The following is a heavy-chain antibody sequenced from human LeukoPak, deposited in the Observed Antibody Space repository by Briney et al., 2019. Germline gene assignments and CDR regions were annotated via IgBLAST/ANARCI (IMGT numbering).Heavy chain of an antibody. CDR2: MNPNSGNT. CDR1: GYTFTSYG. CDR3: ARGDPVVPDGWFDP. V-gene: IGHV1-8*03. Sequence: ASVKVSCKASGYTFTSYGISWVRQATGQGLEWMGWMNPNSGNTGYAQKFQGRVTITRNTSISTAYMELSSLRSEDTAVYYCARGDPVVPDGWFDPWGQGTLVTVSS. D-gene: IGHD2-2*01. J-gene: IGHJ5*02.